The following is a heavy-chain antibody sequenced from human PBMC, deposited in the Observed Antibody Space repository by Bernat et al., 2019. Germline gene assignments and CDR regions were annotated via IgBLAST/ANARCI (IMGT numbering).Heavy chain of an antibody. J-gene: IGHJ4*02. D-gene: IGHD2-15*01. Sequence: QVQLVQSGAEVKKPGASVKDSCKASGYTFTSYGISWVRQAPGQGLEWMGWISAYNGNTNYAQKLQGRVTMTTDTSTSTAYMELRSLRSDDTAVYYCARCPFGGSIPPQILDYWGQGTLVTVSS. CDR1: GYTFTSYG. CDR3: ARCPFGGSIPPQILDY. V-gene: IGHV1-18*01. CDR2: ISAYNGNT.